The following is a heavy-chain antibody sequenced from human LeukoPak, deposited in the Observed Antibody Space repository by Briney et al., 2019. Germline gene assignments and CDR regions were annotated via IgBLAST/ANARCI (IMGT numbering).Heavy chain of an antibody. V-gene: IGHV3-66*01. CDR1: GFTVSSNY. Sequence: PGGSLRLSCAASGFTVSSNYMTWVRQAPGKGLEWVSVIYSDSSAYYADSVKGRFTISTDNARNTLYLQMNSLRAEDTAIYYCAIATTFWGQGTLVTVSS. CDR3: AIATTF. J-gene: IGHJ4*02. D-gene: IGHD1-1*01. CDR2: IYSDSSA.